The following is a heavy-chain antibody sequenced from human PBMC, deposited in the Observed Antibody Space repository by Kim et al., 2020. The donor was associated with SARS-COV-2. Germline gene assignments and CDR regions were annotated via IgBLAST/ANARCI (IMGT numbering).Heavy chain of an antibody. D-gene: IGHD5-18*01. CDR3: VRNRGYSAYDI. V-gene: IGHV3-7*01. Sequence: GGSLRLSCSASGFRFSTFWMDWVRQAPGKGLEWVAVIDPDSTKTNYPDSVRGRFTISRDNPRDSVSLQLNSLTDADTAVYYCVRNRGYSAYDIWGQGTMGTVSS. CDR2: IDPDSTKT. CDR1: GFRFSTFW. J-gene: IGHJ3*02.